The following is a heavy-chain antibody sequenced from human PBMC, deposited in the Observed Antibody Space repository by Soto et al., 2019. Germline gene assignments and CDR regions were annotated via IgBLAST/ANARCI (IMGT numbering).Heavy chain of an antibody. CDR2: ISAYNGNT. CDR3: ARDTTRTHSPWGGSYRL. Sequence: GASVKVSCKASGGTFSSYAISWVRQAPGQGLEWMGWISAYNGNTNYAQKLQGRVTMTTDTSTSTAYMELRSLRSDDTAVYYCARDTTRTHSPWGGSYRLWGQGTLVTVSS. D-gene: IGHD3-16*02. J-gene: IGHJ4*02. CDR1: GGTFSSYA. V-gene: IGHV1-18*01.